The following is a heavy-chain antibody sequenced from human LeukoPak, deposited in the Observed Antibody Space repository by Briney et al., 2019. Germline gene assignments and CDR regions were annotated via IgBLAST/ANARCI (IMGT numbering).Heavy chain of an antibody. D-gene: IGHD3-10*01. CDR1: GFTFSSYE. J-gene: IGHJ3*02. CDR2: ISSSSSYI. CDR3: ARSPYIYYGSGSTGAFDI. V-gene: IGHV3-21*05. Sequence: GGSLRLSCAASGFTFSSYEMNWVRQAPGKGLEWVSYISSSSSYIYYADSVKGRFTISRDNAKNSLYLQMNSLRAEDTAVYYCARSPYIYYGSGSTGAFDIWGQGTMVTVSS.